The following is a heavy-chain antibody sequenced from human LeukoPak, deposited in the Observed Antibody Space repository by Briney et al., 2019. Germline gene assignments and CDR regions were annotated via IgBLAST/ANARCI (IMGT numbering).Heavy chain of an antibody. CDR2: IYTSGST. V-gene: IGHV4-61*02. CDR1: GGSISSGSYY. CDR3: ARFRGFNYYGSGSYFYYYYMDV. D-gene: IGHD3-10*01. J-gene: IGHJ6*03. Sequence: PSQTLSLTCTVSGGSISSGSYYWSWIRQPAGKGLEWIGRIYTSGSTNYNPSLKSRVTISVDTSKNQFSLKLSSVTAADTAVYYCARFRGFNYYGSGSYFYYYYMDVWAREPWSPSP.